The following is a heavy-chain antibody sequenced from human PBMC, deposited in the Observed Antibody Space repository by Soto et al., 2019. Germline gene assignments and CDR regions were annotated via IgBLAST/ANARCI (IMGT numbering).Heavy chain of an antibody. J-gene: IGHJ6*02. Sequence: EVQLVESGGGLVKPGGSLRLCCAASGFTFSSYSMNWVRQVPGKGLEWVSSISSSSSYIYYADSVKGRFTISRDNAKNSLYLQMNSLRAEDTAVYYCAREIIGSSSSGCMDVWGQGTTVTVSS. CDR1: GFTFSSYS. CDR2: ISSSSSYI. V-gene: IGHV3-21*01. D-gene: IGHD6-6*01. CDR3: AREIIGSSSSGCMDV.